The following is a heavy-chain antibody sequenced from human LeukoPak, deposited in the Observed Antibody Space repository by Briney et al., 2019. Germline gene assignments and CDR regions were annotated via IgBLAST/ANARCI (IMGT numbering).Heavy chain of an antibody. Sequence: GGSLRLSCAASGFTFSSYGMHWVRQAPGKGLEWVATTWYDGSNKYYPDSVKGRFTISRDNSKDTLYLQMNSLRAEDTAVYYCAREKPGSGSHFYGMDVWGQGTTVTVSS. V-gene: IGHV3-33*08. CDR2: TWYDGSNK. CDR3: AREKPGSGSHFYGMDV. CDR1: GFTFSSYG. J-gene: IGHJ6*02. D-gene: IGHD3-10*01.